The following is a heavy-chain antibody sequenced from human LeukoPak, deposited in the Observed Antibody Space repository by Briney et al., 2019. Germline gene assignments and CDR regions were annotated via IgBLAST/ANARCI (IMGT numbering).Heavy chain of an antibody. CDR2: INPNSGGT. J-gene: IGHJ4*02. V-gene: IGHV1-2*02. CDR3: AREFTVVTPRGY. D-gene: IGHD4-23*01. Sequence: ASVKVSCKASGYTFTGYYMHWVRQAPGQGLEWMGWINPNSGGTNYAQKFQGRVTMTRDTSISTAYMELSRLRSDDTAVYYCAREFTVVTPRGYWGQGTLVTVSS. CDR1: GYTFTGYY.